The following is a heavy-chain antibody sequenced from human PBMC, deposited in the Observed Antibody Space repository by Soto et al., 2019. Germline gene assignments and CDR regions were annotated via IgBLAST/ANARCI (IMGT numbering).Heavy chain of an antibody. CDR1: GFTFSSYA. J-gene: IGHJ3*02. V-gene: IGHV3-64*01. D-gene: IGHD2-2*01. CDR2: ISSNEGST. Sequence: SLRLSCAASGFTFSSYAMHWVRQAPGKGLEYVSAISSNEGSTYYANSVKGRFTISRDNSKNTLYLQMGSLRAEDMAVYYCARDQGVYCSSTSCYLDAFDIWGQGTMVTVSS. CDR3: ARDQGVYCSSTSCYLDAFDI.